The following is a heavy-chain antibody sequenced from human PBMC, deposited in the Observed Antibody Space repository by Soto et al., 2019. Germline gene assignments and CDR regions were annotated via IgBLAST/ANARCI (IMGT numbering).Heavy chain of an antibody. Sequence: EVQLVQSGGGSVQPGGSLRLSCVASGFTFTNYWMHWVRQVPVKGLVWVSRIDGVGTGTSYSDSVRGRFTISRDNAENTLHLQMDSLRAEDTAVYSCTTVFEYWGQGTPVTVSS. CDR1: GFTFTNYW. CDR2: IDGVGTGT. J-gene: IGHJ4*02. V-gene: IGHV3-74*01. CDR3: TTVFEY.